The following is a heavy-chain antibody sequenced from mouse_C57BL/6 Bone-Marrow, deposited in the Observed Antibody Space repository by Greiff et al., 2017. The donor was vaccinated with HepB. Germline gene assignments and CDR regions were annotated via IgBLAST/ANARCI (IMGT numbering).Heavy chain of an antibody. CDR3: AKGYYGSSPFFDV. CDR2: ISYDGSN. J-gene: IGHJ1*03. D-gene: IGHD1-1*01. CDR1: GYSITSGYY. Sequence: DVHLVESGPGLVKPSQSLSLTCSVTGYSITSGYYWNWIRQFPGNKLEWMGYISYDGSNNYNPSLKNRISITRDTSKNQFFLKLNSVTTEDTATYYCAKGYYGSSPFFDVWGTGTTVTVSS. V-gene: IGHV3-6*01.